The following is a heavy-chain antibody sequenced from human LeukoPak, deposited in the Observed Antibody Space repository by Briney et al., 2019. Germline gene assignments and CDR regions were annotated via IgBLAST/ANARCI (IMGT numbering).Heavy chain of an antibody. J-gene: IGHJ6*02. V-gene: IGHV3-43*02. CDR2: IDKDGRST. CDR1: GFTLGAFA. Sequence: QPGGSLRLSCAAAGFTLGAFAMHWVRQAPGKGLEWVSLIDKDGRSTYYADSVKGRFTISRDNSKNSLYLQMNSLRTEDTALYYCATWAFYHSLDVWGQGTMVTVSS. D-gene: IGHD1-26*01. CDR3: ATWAFYHSLDV.